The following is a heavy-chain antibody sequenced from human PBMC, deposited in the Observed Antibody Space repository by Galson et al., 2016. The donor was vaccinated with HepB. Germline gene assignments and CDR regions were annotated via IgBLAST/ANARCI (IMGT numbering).Heavy chain of an antibody. V-gene: IGHV3-7*03. Sequence: SLRLSCAASGFTFSDYWMSWARQAPGKGLEWVANIKQDGSKKEYLDSVEGRFTISRGNAAKSVYLQLNSLRADDTAVYYCAREGAGGFDNWGQGTLVTVSS. J-gene: IGHJ4*02. D-gene: IGHD3-16*01. CDR2: IKQDGSKK. CDR1: GFTFSDYW. CDR3: AREGAGGFDN.